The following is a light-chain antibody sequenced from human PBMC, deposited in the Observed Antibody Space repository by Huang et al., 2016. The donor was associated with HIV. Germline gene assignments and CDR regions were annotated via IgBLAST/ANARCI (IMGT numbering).Light chain of an antibody. CDR1: QGISNS. J-gene: IGKJ1*01. V-gene: IGKV1-NL1*01. CDR3: QQYYTSPT. Sequence: DIQMTQSPSSLSAFVGDTVTITCRASQGISNSVAWYQQKPGKAPKLLLYSTSRLEIGVPSRFRGGGSETDYTLTIISLQPDDFATYYCQQYYTSPTFGQGSKVEIK. CDR2: STS.